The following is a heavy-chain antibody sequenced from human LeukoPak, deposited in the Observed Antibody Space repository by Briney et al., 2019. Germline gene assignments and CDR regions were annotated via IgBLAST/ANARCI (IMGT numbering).Heavy chain of an antibody. V-gene: IGHV1-69*05. D-gene: IGHD3-10*01. CDR1: GGTFSSYA. Sequence: ASVKVSCKASGGTFSSYAISWVRQAPGQGLEWMGRIIPISGTANYAQKFQGRVTITTDESTSTAYMELSSLRSEDTAVYYCAREADSYYYGSGRNWFDPWGQGTLVTVSS. J-gene: IGHJ5*02. CDR3: AREADSYYYGSGRNWFDP. CDR2: IIPISGTA.